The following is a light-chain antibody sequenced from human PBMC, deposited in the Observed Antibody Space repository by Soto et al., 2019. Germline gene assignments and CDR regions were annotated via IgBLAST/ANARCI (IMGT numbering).Light chain of an antibody. CDR3: QHFGNSLWT. V-gene: IGKV1-9*01. J-gene: IGKJ1*01. CDR2: AAS. CDR1: QGISSY. Sequence: DIQMTQSPSTLSASVGDRVTITCRASQGISSYLAWYQQKPGKAPKLLIYAASTLQSGVPSRFSGSGSGTDFTLTISGLEPEDFAVYYCQHFGNSLWTFGQGTKVDIK.